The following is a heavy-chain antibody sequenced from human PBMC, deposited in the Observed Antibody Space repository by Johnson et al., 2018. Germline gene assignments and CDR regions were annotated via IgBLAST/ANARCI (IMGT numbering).Heavy chain of an antibody. V-gene: IGHV3-9*01. D-gene: IGHD2-15*01. CDR2: ISWNSGSI. Sequence: VQLQESGGGVVQPGRSLRLSCAASGFTFDDYAMHWVRQAPGKGLEWVSGISWNSGSIGYADSVKGRFTISRDNSKNTLYLQMNSLRAEDTAMYYCARSYTPMTDEGFDIWGQGTMVTVSS. J-gene: IGHJ3*02. CDR3: ARSYTPMTDEGFDI. CDR1: GFTFDDYA.